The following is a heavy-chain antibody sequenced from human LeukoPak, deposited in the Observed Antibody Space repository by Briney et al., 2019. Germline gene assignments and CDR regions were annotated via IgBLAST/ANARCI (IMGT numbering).Heavy chain of an antibody. V-gene: IGHV1-2*02. D-gene: IGHD5-12*01. CDR3: VREIYRFDY. Sequence: RASVKVSCKASGYTLNAYFLQWVRQAPGQGLEWMGWISPHSSITNYAQNFQGRVTMTGDTSISTVYLELSGLRADDTAVYYCVREIYRFDYWGQGTIVILSS. CDR2: ISPHSSIT. CDR1: GYTLNAYF. J-gene: IGHJ4*02.